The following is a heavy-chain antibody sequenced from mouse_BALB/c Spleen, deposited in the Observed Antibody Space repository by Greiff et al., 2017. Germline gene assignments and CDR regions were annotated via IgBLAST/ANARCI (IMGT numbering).Heavy chain of an antibody. D-gene: IGHD2-4*01. J-gene: IGHJ3*01. CDR1: GFSLTSYG. CDR2: IWAGGST. V-gene: IGHV2-9*02. Sequence: VQLQQSGPGLVAPSQSLSITCTVSGFSLTSYGVHWVRQPPGKGLEWLGVIWAGGSTNYNSALMSRLSISKDNSKSQVFLKMNSLQTDDTAMYYCARDHDYDGFAYWGQGTLVTVSA. CDR3: ARDHDYDGFAY.